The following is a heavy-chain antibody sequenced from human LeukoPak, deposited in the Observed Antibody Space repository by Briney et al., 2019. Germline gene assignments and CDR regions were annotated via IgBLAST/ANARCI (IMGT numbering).Heavy chain of an antibody. V-gene: IGHV4-39*01. CDR2: IYYTGST. J-gene: IGHJ5*02. Sequence: SETLSLTCTVSGGSTSGSSWYWGWIRQPPGKGLEWIGNIYYTGSTYYNPSLKSRVTISVDTSKNQFSLKLSSMTAADTAVYYCARLNPYYYGSESSPSWGQGTLVTVSS. CDR1: GGSTSGSSWY. D-gene: IGHD3-10*01. CDR3: ARLNPYYYGSESSPS.